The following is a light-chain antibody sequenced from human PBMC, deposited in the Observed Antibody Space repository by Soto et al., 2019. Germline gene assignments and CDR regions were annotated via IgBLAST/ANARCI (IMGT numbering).Light chain of an antibody. Sequence: DIVLTQSPLSLLVTLGQPASISCRASQGLVHIDGTTYLSWLHQRPGLPPRLLIYKISVRLPGVPDRFSGSGAGTDFTLKISRVEAEDVGIYYCMEGAHLRTCGQGTKVELK. CDR2: KIS. V-gene: IGKV2-24*01. CDR3: MEGAHLRT. J-gene: IGKJ1*01. CDR1: QGLVHIDGTTY.